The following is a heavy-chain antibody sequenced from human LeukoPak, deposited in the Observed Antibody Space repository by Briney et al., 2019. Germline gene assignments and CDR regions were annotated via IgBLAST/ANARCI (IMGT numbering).Heavy chain of an antibody. CDR3: ARDRSIVVVPADQGAFDI. Sequence: GSLRLSCAASGFTFTSQWMSWVRQAPGKGLEWIGYIYHSGSTYYNPSLKSRVTISVDRSKNQFSLKLSSVTAADTAVYYCARDRSIVVVPADQGAFDIWGQGTMVTVSS. D-gene: IGHD2-2*01. CDR1: GFTFTSQW. V-gene: IGHV4-4*02. J-gene: IGHJ3*02. CDR2: IYHSGST.